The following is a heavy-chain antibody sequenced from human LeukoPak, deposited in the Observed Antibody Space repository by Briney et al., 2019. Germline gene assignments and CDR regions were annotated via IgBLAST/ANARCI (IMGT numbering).Heavy chain of an antibody. V-gene: IGHV3-23*01. Sequence: GGSLRLTCAASGFTFSSYAMSWVRQAPGKGLEWVSAISGSGGSTYYADSVKGRFTISRDNPKNTLYLQMNSLRAEDTAVYYCAKDESGSYWVGAFDIWGQGTMVTVSS. D-gene: IGHD1-26*01. CDR1: GFTFSSYA. CDR3: AKDESGSYWVGAFDI. J-gene: IGHJ3*02. CDR2: ISGSGGST.